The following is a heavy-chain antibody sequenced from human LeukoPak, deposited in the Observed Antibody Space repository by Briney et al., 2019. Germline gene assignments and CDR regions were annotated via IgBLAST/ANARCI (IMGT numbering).Heavy chain of an antibody. CDR3: ARGYSYDKYYYYYYGMDV. V-gene: IGHV3-7*01. CDR2: IKQDGSEK. CDR1: GFTFGNCW. D-gene: IGHD5-18*01. J-gene: IGHJ6*02. Sequence: GGSLRLSCAVSGFTFGNCWMNWVRQTPGKGLEWVANIKQDGSEKYYVDSVKGRFTISRDNAKNSLYLQMNSLRAEDTAVYYCARGYSYDKYYYYYYGMDVWGQGTTVTVSS.